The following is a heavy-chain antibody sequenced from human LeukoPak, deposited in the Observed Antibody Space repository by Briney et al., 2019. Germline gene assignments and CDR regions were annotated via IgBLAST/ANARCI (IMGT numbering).Heavy chain of an antibody. V-gene: IGHV4-59*08. Sequence: SSETLSLTCAVSGTSITNYYRSWIRQPPGKGLEWIGYISYSGNTNYNPSLKSRVTISLDTSKNQFSLKVSTVTAADTAVYYCARHGARMTEKAAFDIWGQGTMITVSS. J-gene: IGHJ3*02. CDR2: ISYSGNT. D-gene: IGHD1-14*01. CDR3: ARHGARMTEKAAFDI. CDR1: GTSITNYY.